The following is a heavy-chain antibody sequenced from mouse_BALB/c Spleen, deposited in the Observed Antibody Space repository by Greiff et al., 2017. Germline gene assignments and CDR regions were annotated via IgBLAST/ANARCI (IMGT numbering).Heavy chain of an antibody. V-gene: IGHV5-6-5*01. CDR3: ARGGYGVSFDY. D-gene: IGHD1-2*01. Sequence: EVKLVESGGGLVKPGGSLKLSCAASGFTFSSYAMSWVRQTPEKRLEWVASISSGGSTYYPDSVKGRFTISRDNARNILYLQMSSLRSEDTAMYYCARGGYGVSFDYWGQGTTLTVSS. J-gene: IGHJ2*01. CDR1: GFTFSSYA. CDR2: ISSGGST.